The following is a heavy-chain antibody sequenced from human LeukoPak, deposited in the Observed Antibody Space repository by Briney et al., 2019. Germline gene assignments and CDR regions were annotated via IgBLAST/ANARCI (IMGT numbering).Heavy chain of an antibody. J-gene: IGHJ4*02. V-gene: IGHV5-51*01. CDR1: GYSFTSYY. Sequence: GESLKISCKGSGYSFTSYYIAWVRQLPGKGLEWMGIIYPGDSDTKYSPSFQGQVTISADKSISTAYLQWSSLKASDTAIYYCARRLHDYGDYTRFDYWGQGTLVTVSS. D-gene: IGHD4-17*01. CDR3: ARRLHDYGDYTRFDY. CDR2: IYPGDSDT.